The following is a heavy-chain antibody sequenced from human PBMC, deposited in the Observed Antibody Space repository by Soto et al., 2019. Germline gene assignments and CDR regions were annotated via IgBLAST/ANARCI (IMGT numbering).Heavy chain of an antibody. CDR1: GFTFDDYT. CDR2: ISWDGGST. J-gene: IGHJ4*02. V-gene: IGHV3-43*01. D-gene: IGHD3-3*01. CDR3: AKDIEVGRYYDFWSGYHY. Sequence: DVQLVESGGVVVQPGGSLRLSCAASGFTFDDYTMHWVRQAPGKGLEWVSLISWDGGSTYYADSVKGRFTISRDNSKNSLYLQMNSLRTEDTALYYCAKDIEVGRYYDFWSGYHYWGQGTLVTVSS.